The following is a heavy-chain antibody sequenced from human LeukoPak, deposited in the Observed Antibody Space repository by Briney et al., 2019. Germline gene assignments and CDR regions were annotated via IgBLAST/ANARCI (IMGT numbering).Heavy chain of an antibody. CDR3: ARDGGDYAIDY. CDR1: GFTFSSYA. V-gene: IGHV3-7*01. J-gene: IGHJ4*02. CDR2: IKQDGSEK. D-gene: IGHD1-26*01. Sequence: PGGSLRLSCAASGFTFSSYAMSWVRQAPGKGLEWVANIKQDGSEKYYVDSVKGRFTISRDNAKNSLYLQMNSLRAEDTAVYYCARDGGDYAIDYWGQGTLVTVSS.